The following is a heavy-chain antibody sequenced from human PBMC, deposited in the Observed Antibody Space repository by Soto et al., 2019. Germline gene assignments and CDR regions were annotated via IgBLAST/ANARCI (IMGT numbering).Heavy chain of an antibody. CDR3: ARSLRGYTYGSDY. CDR1: GGSIISYY. D-gene: IGHD5-18*01. Sequence: SETLSLTCTVSGGSIISYYWSWIRQPPGKGLEWIGYIYYSGSTNYNPSLKSRVTISVDTSKNQFSLKLSSVTAADTAVYYCARSLRGYTYGSDYWGQGTLVTVSS. J-gene: IGHJ4*02. CDR2: IYYSGST. V-gene: IGHV4-59*08.